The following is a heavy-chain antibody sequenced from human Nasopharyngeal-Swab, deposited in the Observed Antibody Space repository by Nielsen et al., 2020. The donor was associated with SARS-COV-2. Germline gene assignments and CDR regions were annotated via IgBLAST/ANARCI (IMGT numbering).Heavy chain of an antibody. V-gene: IGHV4-34*01. CDR2: INHSGST. CDR1: GGSFSGYY. D-gene: IGHD6-13*01. J-gene: IGHJ4*02. Sequence: SETLSLTCAAYGGSFSGYYWSWIRQPPGKGLEWIGEINHSGSTNYNPSLKSRVTISVDTSKNQFSLKLNSVAAADTAVYYCARGIVVDSSSWYPSYFDYWGQGTLVTVSS. CDR3: ARGIVVDSSSWYPSYFDY.